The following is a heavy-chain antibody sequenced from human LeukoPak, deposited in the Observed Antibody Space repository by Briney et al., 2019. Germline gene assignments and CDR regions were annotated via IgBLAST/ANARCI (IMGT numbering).Heavy chain of an antibody. Sequence: GGSLRLSCAASGFTFGWYWMSWVRQAPGKGLEWVANIKQDGSQRYYVDSAKGRFTISRDNAKNSLYLQMSSLRAEDTAMYYCARDSGRGGESGYYDLWGQGTLVAVSS. J-gene: IGHJ5*02. CDR1: GFTFGWYW. D-gene: IGHD3-3*01. V-gene: IGHV3-7*01. CDR2: IKQDGSQR. CDR3: ARDSGRGGESGYYDL.